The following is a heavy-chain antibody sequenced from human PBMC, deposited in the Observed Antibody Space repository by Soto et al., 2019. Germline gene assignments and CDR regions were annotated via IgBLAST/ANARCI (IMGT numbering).Heavy chain of an antibody. CDR3: ARGGIHHYYYGMDV. D-gene: IGHD5-18*01. CDR2: MNPNSGNT. Sequence: ASVKVSCKASGYTFTSYYINWVRQATGQGLEWMGWMNPNSGNTGYAQKFQGRVTMTRNTSISTAYMELSSLRSEDTAVYYCARGGIHHYYYGMDVWGQGTTVTVSS. J-gene: IGHJ6*02. V-gene: IGHV1-8*01. CDR1: GYTFTSYY.